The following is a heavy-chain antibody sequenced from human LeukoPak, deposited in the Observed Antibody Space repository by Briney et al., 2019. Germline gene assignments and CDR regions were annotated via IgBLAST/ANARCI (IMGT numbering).Heavy chain of an antibody. CDR2: IYYSGST. CDR1: GGSISSGDYY. V-gene: IGHV4-30-4*01. Sequence: SETLSLTCTVSGGSISSGDYYWSWIRQPPGKGLEWIGYIYYSGSTYYNPSLKSRVTISVDTSKNQFSLKLSSVTAADTAVYYCARGGLPYYCDYWGEGTLVTVSS. J-gene: IGHJ4*02. CDR3: ARGGLPYYCDY.